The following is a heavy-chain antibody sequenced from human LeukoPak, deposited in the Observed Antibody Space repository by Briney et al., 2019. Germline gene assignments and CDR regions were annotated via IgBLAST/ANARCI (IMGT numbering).Heavy chain of an antibody. D-gene: IGHD2-2*01. J-gene: IGHJ6*02. Sequence: GESLKISCKGSGYSFTNYWIGWVRQMPGKGLEWMGIIYPADSDTRYSPSVQGQVTISADRSISTAYLQWSSLEASDAGMYYCARSIVVVPAAMGYYYYGMDVWGQGTTVTVSS. CDR3: ARSIVVVPAAMGYYYYGMDV. V-gene: IGHV5-51*01. CDR1: GYSFTNYW. CDR2: IYPADSDT.